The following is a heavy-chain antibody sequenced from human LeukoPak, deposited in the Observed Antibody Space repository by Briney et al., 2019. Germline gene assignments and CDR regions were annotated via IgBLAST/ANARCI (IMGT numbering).Heavy chain of an antibody. V-gene: IGHV3-33*01. J-gene: IGHJ6*02. CDR2: IWYDGSNK. CDR1: GFTFSSYG. D-gene: IGHD6-19*01. Sequence: GGSLRLPCAASGFTFSSYGMPWVRQAPGKGLEWVAVIWYDGSNKYYADSVKGRFTISRDNSKNTLYLQMNSLRAEDTAVYYCARDRKAGTLRYYYYGMDVWGQGTTVTDSS. CDR3: ARDRKAGTLRYYYYGMDV.